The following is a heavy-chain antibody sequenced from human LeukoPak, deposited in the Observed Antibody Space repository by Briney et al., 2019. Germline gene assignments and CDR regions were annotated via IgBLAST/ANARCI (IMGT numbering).Heavy chain of an antibody. V-gene: IGHV3-7*03. CDR3: ARLNSIAVAGTVDY. D-gene: IGHD6-19*01. Sequence: PGGSLRLSCAASGFTFSSYWMSWVRQAPGKGLEWVANIKPDGSEKYYVDSVKGRFTISRDNAKSSLYMQMNSLRAEDTALYYCARLNSIAVAGTVDYWGQGTLVTVSS. CDR1: GFTFSSYW. J-gene: IGHJ4*02. CDR2: IKPDGSEK.